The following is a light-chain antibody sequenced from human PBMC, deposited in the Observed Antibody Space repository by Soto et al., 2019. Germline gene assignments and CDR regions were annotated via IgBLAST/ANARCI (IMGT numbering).Light chain of an antibody. Sequence: EIVLTQSPGTLSLSPGQRATLSCRASQSVSNRYLAWYQQKPGQAPRLLIYGASSRATGIPDRFSGSGSGTDFTLTISRLEPEDSAVYYCQQYGSSPLWTFGQGTKVDIK. J-gene: IGKJ1*01. V-gene: IGKV3-20*01. CDR2: GAS. CDR1: QSVSNRY. CDR3: QQYGSSPLWT.